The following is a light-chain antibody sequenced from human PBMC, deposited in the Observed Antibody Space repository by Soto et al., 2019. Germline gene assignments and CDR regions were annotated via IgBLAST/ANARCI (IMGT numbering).Light chain of an antibody. CDR2: GAS. J-gene: IGKJ1*01. CDR3: QQYNNWPKT. CDR1: QSVSTN. V-gene: IGKV3-15*01. Sequence: EMVMTQSPATLSVSPGERATLSCRASQSVSTNLAWYQQTPGQAPRLLIYGASTRATGIPARFSGSGSGTEFTLTISSLQSEDSAVYYCQQYNNWPKTFGQGTKVEI.